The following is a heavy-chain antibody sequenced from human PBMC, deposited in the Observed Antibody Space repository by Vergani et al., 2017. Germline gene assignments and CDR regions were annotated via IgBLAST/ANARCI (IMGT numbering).Heavy chain of an antibody. Sequence: EVQLVESGGGLVKPGGSLRLSCAASGFTFSSYSMNWVRQAPGKGLEWVSSISSSSSYIYYADSVKGRFTISRDNAKNSLYLQMNSLRAEDTAVYYCARHEGGGWLQLREWYFDLWGRGTLVTVSS. V-gene: IGHV3-21*01. CDR1: GFTFSSYS. CDR2: ISSSSSYI. J-gene: IGHJ2*01. D-gene: IGHD5-24*01. CDR3: ARHEGGGWLQLREWYFDL.